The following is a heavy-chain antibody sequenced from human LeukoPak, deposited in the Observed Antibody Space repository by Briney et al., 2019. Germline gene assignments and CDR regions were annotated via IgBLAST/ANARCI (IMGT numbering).Heavy chain of an antibody. Sequence: PGRSLRLSCAASGFTFSSYGMQWVRQAPGKGLEWGAVISYDGSNKYYADSVKGRFTISRDNSKNTLCLQMNSLRAEDTAVYYCAKHGYDSSGYYSGAFDIWGQGTMVTVSS. D-gene: IGHD3-22*01. J-gene: IGHJ3*02. V-gene: IGHV3-30*18. CDR3: AKHGYDSSGYYSGAFDI. CDR1: GFTFSSYG. CDR2: ISYDGSNK.